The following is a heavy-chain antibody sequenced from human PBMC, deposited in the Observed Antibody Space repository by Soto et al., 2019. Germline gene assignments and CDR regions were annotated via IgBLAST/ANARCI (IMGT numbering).Heavy chain of an antibody. V-gene: IGHV3-21*01. CDR1: GFTFSSYS. CDR2: ISSSSSYI. CDR3: ARDYSSSGGMDV. J-gene: IGHJ6*02. D-gene: IGHD6-6*01. Sequence: EVQLVESGGGLVKPGGSLRLSCAASGFTFSSYSMNWVRQAPGKGLEWVSSISSSSSYIYYADSVKGRFTISRDNAKNSLYLQMHSLRAEDTAVYYCARDYSSSGGMDVWGQGTTVTVSS.